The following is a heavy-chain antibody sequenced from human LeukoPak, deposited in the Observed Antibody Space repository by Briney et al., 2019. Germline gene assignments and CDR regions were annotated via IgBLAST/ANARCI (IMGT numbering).Heavy chain of an antibody. J-gene: IGHJ4*02. V-gene: IGHV4-38-2*01. D-gene: IGHD3-22*01. CDR3: ARAHYYDSSGYYRAFDY. CDR1: GHSISSGYY. Sequence: SETLSLTCAVSGHSISSGYYWGWIRQPPGKGLEWIGSIYHSGSTYYNPSLKSRVTISVDTSKNQFSLKLSSVTAADTAVYYCARAHYYDSSGYYRAFDYWGQGTLVTVSS. CDR2: IYHSGST.